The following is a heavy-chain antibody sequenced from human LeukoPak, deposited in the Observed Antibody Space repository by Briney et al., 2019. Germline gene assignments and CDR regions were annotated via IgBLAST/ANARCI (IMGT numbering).Heavy chain of an antibody. V-gene: IGHV3-7*05. Sequence: GGSLRLSCAASGFTFSTSWMSWVRQAPGKGLEWVANIKQDGSEKYYVDSVKGRFTISRDNAKNSLSLQMNSLRAEDTAVYYCVKVRGIRYRTAWYHYFDVWGQGTLVTVSS. CDR2: IKQDGSEK. CDR3: VKVRGIRYRTAWYHYFDV. CDR1: GFTFSTSW. J-gene: IGHJ4*02. D-gene: IGHD6-19*01.